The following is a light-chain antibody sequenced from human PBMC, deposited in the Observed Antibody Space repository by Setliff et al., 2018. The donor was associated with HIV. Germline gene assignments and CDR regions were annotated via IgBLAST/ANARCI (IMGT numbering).Light chain of an antibody. Sequence: QTVVTQEPSFSVSPGGTVTLTCGLTPASVSYKSYPSWHQQTQGQAPRTLIYNTTIRSSGFPDRFSGSILGNKAALTITGAQADDESDYYCVLYFNSCLSFGGGTQLTVL. J-gene: IGLJ2*01. V-gene: IGLV8-61*01. CDR1: PASVSYKSY. CDR3: VLYFNSCLS. CDR2: NTT.